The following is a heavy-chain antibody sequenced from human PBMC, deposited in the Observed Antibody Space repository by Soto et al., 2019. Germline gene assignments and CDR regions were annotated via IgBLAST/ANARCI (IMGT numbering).Heavy chain of an antibody. D-gene: IGHD2-15*01. V-gene: IGHV3-30*03. CDR2: ISSDGSKK. CDR1: GFTFSNNG. CDR3: AMDLYGGSSRFDY. J-gene: IGHJ4*02. Sequence: QVQLVESGGGVVQPGRSLRLSCVASGFTFSNNGIHWVRQAPGKGLEWVAVISSDGSKKYYADSVKGRFTISRDNSKNTLYLQMTSLRAEATAVYYFAMDLYGGSSRFDYWGQGTLVTVSS.